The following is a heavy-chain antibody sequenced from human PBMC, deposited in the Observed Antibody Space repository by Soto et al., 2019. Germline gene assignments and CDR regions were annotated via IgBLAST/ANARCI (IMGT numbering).Heavy chain of an antibody. J-gene: IGHJ5*02. V-gene: IGHV1-46*01. CDR1: VYTFTSYY. Sequence: ASVKVSCKASVYTFTSYYIHWVRQAPGQGLEWMGIINPSGGSTSYAQKFQGRVTMTRDTSTSTVYMELSSLRSEDTAVYYCARGDRIAAARSWFDPWGQGTLVTVSS. CDR2: INPSGGST. CDR3: ARGDRIAAARSWFDP. D-gene: IGHD6-13*01.